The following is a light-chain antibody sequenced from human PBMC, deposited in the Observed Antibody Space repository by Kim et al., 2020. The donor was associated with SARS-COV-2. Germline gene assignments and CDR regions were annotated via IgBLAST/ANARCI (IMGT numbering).Light chain of an antibody. Sequence: DIQMTQSPSSVSASVGDRVTITCRASQAISSWLAWYQQKPGKAPKLLVYDASTLQDGVPSRFSGSGSGTDFTLIISGLQAEDFATYHCHQTNSFPYTFGQGTKLEIK. V-gene: IGKV1-12*01. CDR1: QAISSW. CDR2: DAS. J-gene: IGKJ2*01. CDR3: HQTNSFPYT.